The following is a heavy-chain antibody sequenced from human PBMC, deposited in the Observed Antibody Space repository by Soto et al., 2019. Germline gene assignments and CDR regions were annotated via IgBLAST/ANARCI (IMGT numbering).Heavy chain of an antibody. CDR3: ARDLSGCATGSCYENFQH. CDR1: GDSISGYY. V-gene: IGHV4-59*01. Sequence: SETLSLTCTVSGDSISGYYWSWIRQAPGKGLEWIGYKYYSESSNYNPSLKSRVTISVDTSKNQFFLGLRSVTAADTAVYYCARDLSGCATGSCYENFQHWGPGTLVTSPQ. CDR2: KYYSESS. D-gene: IGHD2-15*01. J-gene: IGHJ1*01.